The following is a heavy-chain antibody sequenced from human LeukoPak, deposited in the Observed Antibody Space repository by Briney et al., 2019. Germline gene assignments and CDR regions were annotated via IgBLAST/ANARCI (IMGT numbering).Heavy chain of an antibody. Sequence: SETLSLTCTVSGGSISSGDCYWSWIRQPPGKGLEWIGYIYYSGSTYYNPSLKSRVTISVDTSKNQFSLKLSSVTAADTAVYYCAREIPILTGYPDYWGQGTLVTVSS. CDR2: IYYSGST. J-gene: IGHJ4*02. V-gene: IGHV4-30-4*01. CDR3: AREIPILTGYPDY. CDR1: GGSISSGDCY. D-gene: IGHD3-9*01.